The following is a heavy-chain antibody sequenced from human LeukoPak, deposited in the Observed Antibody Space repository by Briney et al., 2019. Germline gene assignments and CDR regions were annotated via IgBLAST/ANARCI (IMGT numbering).Heavy chain of an antibody. Sequence: AGGSLRLSCAASGFTFSSYGMSWVRQAPGKGLEWVSAISGSGGSTYYADSVKGRFTISRDNSKNTLYLQMNSLRAEDTAVYYCAKAVDGRGVTCWFDPWGQGTLVTVSS. CDR2: ISGSGGST. CDR1: GFTFSSYG. V-gene: IGHV3-23*01. D-gene: IGHD3-10*01. CDR3: AKAVDGRGVTCWFDP. J-gene: IGHJ5*02.